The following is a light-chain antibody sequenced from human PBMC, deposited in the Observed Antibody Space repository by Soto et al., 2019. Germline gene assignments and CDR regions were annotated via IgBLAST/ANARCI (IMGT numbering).Light chain of an antibody. CDR3: QQYHSSPPLT. J-gene: IGKJ4*01. Sequence: EIVLTQSPGTLSLSPGERATLSCRASQSVSSSYLAWYQQKPGQAPRLLIYGASSRATGIPDRFSGSGSGTDFTFTISRLEPEDFAVYYCQQYHSSPPLTCGGGTKVEIK. CDR2: GAS. CDR1: QSVSSSY. V-gene: IGKV3-20*01.